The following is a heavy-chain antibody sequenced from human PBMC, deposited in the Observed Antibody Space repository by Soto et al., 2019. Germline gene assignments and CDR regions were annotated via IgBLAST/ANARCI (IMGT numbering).Heavy chain of an antibody. D-gene: IGHD3-10*01. CDR1: GYRFTTYW. Sequence: EVQLVQSGAEVKKPGESLRISCKGSGYRFTTYWISWVRQMPGKGLEWMGRIDPSDSYTSYSPSFQGHVTISADKSISTAYLQWGSLKASDTGMYYCVRHYYGSGSFYNWFDSWGQGTLVTVSS. CDR3: VRHYYGSGSFYNWFDS. V-gene: IGHV5-10-1*01. J-gene: IGHJ5*01. CDR2: IDPSDSYT.